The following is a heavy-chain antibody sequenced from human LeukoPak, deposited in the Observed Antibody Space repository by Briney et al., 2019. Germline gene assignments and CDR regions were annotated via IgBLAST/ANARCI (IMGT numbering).Heavy chain of an antibody. CDR1: GGSIFSTSYY. J-gene: IGHJ4*02. Sequence: SETLSLTCTVSGGSIFSTSYYWGWIRQPPGKGLEWIGYIYYSGSTYYNPSLKSRVTISVDTSKNQFSLKLSSVTAADTAVYYCARIARSDFDYSGQGTLVTISS. CDR2: IYYSGST. CDR3: ARIARSDFDY. D-gene: IGHD6-13*01. V-gene: IGHV4-39*01.